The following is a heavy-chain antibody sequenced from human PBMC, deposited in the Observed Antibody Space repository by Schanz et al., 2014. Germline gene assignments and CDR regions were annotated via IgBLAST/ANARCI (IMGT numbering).Heavy chain of an antibody. J-gene: IGHJ4*02. Sequence: QVQLVESGGGVAQPGGSLRLSCAASGFSFSGYGMHWVRQAPGKGLEWVSGISGSGGSTYYADSVKGRFTISRDNSDNTLFLQMNSLRAEDTAVYYCAKVREWWPYYFDYWGQGTLVTVSS. CDR3: AKVREWWPYYFDY. D-gene: IGHD2-15*01. CDR2: ISGSGGST. CDR1: GFSFSGYG. V-gene: IGHV3-NL1*01.